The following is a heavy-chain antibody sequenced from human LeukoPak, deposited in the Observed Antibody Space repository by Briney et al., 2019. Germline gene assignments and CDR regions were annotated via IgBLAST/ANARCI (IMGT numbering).Heavy chain of an antibody. CDR1: GLTFNNYA. Sequence: GGSLRLSCAASGLTFNNYAMHWARQAPGKGLEYVSTVSSSGVYTFYANSVKGRFTISRDNSKNTLYLQMGSLRDEDMAVYYCAREGSAPGTFDYWGQGTLVTVSS. V-gene: IGHV3-64*01. D-gene: IGHD6-13*01. CDR3: AREGSAPGTFDY. J-gene: IGHJ4*02. CDR2: VSSSGVYT.